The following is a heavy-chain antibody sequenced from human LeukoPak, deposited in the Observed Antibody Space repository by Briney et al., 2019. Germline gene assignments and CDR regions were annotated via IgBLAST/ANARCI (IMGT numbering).Heavy chain of an antibody. J-gene: IGHJ4*02. D-gene: IGHD1-26*01. Sequence: PGGSLRLSCAASGFTFSNYWMHWVRQAPGKGLVWVSHINSDGSRTNYAASVKGRFTISRDNSKNTLYLQMNSLRAEDTAVYYCAKEIVGAHWGQGTLVTVSS. CDR2: INSDGSRT. CDR3: AKEIVGAH. V-gene: IGHV3-74*01. CDR1: GFTFSNYW.